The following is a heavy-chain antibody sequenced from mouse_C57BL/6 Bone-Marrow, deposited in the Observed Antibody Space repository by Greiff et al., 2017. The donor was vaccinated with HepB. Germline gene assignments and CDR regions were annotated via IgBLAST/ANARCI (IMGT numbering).Heavy chain of an antibody. J-gene: IGHJ4*01. CDR1: GFTFSSYA. Sequence: EVKLMESGEGLVKPGGSLKLSCAASGFTFSSYAMSWVRQTPEKSLEWVAYISSGGDYIYYADTVKGRFTISRDNARNTLYLQMSSLKSEDTAMYYCTRAGGTHYYAMDYWGQGTSVTVSS. D-gene: IGHD3-3*01. CDR2: ISSGGDYI. CDR3: TRAGGTHYYAMDY. V-gene: IGHV5-9-1*02.